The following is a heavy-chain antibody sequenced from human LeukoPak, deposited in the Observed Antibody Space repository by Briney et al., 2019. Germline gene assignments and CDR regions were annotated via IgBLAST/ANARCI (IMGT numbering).Heavy chain of an antibody. J-gene: IGHJ4*02. Sequence: GGSLRLFCATSGFSFSTLWMSWVRQAPGKGLEWVGRIQSYTDGGTADHAAPVKGRFTISRDDSKNTLWLQMNSLKTDDTALYYCTSDPVGYYGSDTDYWGQGTLVTVSS. CDR2: IQSYTDGGTA. CDR1: GFSFSTLW. V-gene: IGHV3-15*01. D-gene: IGHD3-10*01. CDR3: TSDPVGYYGSDTDY.